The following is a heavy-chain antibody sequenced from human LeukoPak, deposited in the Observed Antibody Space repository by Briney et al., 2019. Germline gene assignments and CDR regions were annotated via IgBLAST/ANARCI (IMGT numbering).Heavy chain of an antibody. CDR2: IKQDGSEK. J-gene: IGHJ4*02. Sequence: GGSLSLSCAASEFTFSNYWMTWVRKFPGGGLNWVANIKQDGSEKYYVDSVKGRFTIFRDNAQKSLYLEMNTLRIEDTAVYYCARVGAWELQRVFEYWGQGTLVTVSS. CDR3: ARVGAWELQRVFEY. D-gene: IGHD1-26*01. V-gene: IGHV3-7*01. CDR1: EFTFSNYW.